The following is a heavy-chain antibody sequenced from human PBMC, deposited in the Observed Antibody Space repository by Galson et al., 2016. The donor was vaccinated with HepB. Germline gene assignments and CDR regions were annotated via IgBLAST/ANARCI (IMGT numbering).Heavy chain of an antibody. J-gene: IGHJ4*02. D-gene: IGHD4-11*01. V-gene: IGHV3-23*01. CDR2: ISGSGDT. CDR1: GFTFSTYA. CDR3: ARDVQFRFDY. Sequence: SLRLSCAASGFTFSTYAMSWVRQAPGKGLEWVSGISGSGDTKFADSVKGRFTISRDNSKTTLYLQMNSLRVEDTAVYYCARDVQFRFDYWGQGTLVTVSS.